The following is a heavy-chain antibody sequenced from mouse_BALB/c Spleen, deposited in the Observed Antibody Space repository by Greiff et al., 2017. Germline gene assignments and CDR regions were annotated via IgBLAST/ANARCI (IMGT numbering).Heavy chain of an antibody. CDR2: IDPFNGGT. CDR3: ARGRGAMDY. V-gene: IGHV1S135*01. J-gene: IGHJ4*01. CDR1: GYSFTSYY. Sequence: EVKLMESGPELMKPGASVKISCKASGYSFTSYYMHWVKQSHGKSLEWIGYIDPFNGGTSYNQKFKGKATLTVDKSSSTAYMHLSSLTSEDSAVYYCARGRGAMDYWGQGTSVTVSS.